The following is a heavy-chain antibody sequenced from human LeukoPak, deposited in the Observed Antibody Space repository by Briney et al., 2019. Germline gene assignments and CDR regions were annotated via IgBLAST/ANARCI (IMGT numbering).Heavy chain of an antibody. Sequence: ASVKVSCRASGGTFSRHTISWVRQSPGQGLEWMGEITPMFGTPNYAQKFRGRVTITADESTSTAYVELSSLRSEDTAVYYCARDSSEFRSLLFHWGQGTLVTVSS. J-gene: IGHJ1*01. CDR3: ARDSSEFRSLLFH. V-gene: IGHV1-69*13. CDR2: ITPMFGTP. D-gene: IGHD1-14*01. CDR1: GGTFSRHT.